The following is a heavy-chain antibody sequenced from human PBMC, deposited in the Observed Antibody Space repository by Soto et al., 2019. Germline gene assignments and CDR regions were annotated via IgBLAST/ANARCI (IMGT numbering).Heavy chain of an antibody. CDR2: ISGSGGST. V-gene: IGHV3-23*01. D-gene: IGHD3-3*01. CDR1: GFTFSSYA. Sequence: PGGSLGLSCAASGFTFSSYAMSWVRQPPGKGLGWVSAISGSGGSTYYADSVQGPLTNSRGNYKTTLYLQITRLRAQDTAVYYCAKFFILEWLPCSSYYYYYGMDVWGQGTTVTVSS. J-gene: IGHJ6*02. CDR3: AKFFILEWLPCSSYYYYYGMDV.